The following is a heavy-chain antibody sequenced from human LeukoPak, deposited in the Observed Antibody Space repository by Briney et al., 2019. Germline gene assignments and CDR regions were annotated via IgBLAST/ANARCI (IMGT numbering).Heavy chain of an antibody. CDR2: ISGIGGET. CDR3: VKEMGSGFKFYRPGNDALEI. Sequence: PGGSLRLSCATSGFTFTRSALNWVRQAPGKGLEWVAGISGIGGETAYAESAEGRFTISKDRSTDTLYLQMNSLRTEDTAVYYCVKEMGSGFKFYRPGNDALEIWGHGTMVTVSS. D-gene: IGHD5-12*01. V-gene: IGHV3-23*01. J-gene: IGHJ3*02. CDR1: GFTFTRSA.